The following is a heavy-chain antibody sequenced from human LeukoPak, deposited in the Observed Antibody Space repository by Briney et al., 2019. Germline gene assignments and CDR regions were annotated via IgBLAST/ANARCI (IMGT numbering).Heavy chain of an antibody. J-gene: IGHJ4*02. CDR1: GYTFTGYY. CDR3: ARGDYDFWSGYYYYFDY. CDR2: INPNSGGT. Sequence: GASLNVSCKASGYTFTGYYMHWVRQAPGQGLEWMGWINPNSGGTNYAQKFQGRDTMTRDTSISTAHMKWSWGGSDDTAVYYCARGDYDFWSGYYYYFDYWGQGTLVTVSS. V-gene: IGHV1-2*02. D-gene: IGHD3-3*01.